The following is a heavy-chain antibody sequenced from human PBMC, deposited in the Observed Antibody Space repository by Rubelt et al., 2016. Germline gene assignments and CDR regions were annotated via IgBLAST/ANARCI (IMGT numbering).Heavy chain of an antibody. J-gene: IGHJ4*02. D-gene: IGHD1-26*01. CDR3: ARGGMGGSPGYVDY. Sequence: GGVVQPGRSLRLSCAASGFTFSSYGMHWVRQAPGKGLEWVAVIWYDGSNKYYADSVKGRFTISRDNSKNPLYLQMNSLRAEDTAVYYCARGGMGGSPGYVDYWGQGTLVTVSS. CDR2: IWYDGSNK. CDR1: GFTFSSYG. V-gene: IGHV3-33*01.